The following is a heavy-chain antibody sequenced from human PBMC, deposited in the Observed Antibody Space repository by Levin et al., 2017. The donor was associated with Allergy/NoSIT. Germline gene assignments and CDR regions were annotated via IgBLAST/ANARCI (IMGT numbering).Heavy chain of an antibody. D-gene: IGHD6-13*01. CDR1: GFTFSSYW. CDR2: INSDGSST. CDR3: ARVLAAAGNYYYYGMDV. V-gene: IGHV3-74*01. J-gene: IGHJ6*02. Sequence: TGGSLRLSCAASGFTFSSYWMHWVRQAPGKGLVWVSRINSDGSSTSYADSVKGRFTISRDNAKNTLYLQMNSLRAEDTAVYYCARVLAAAGNYYYYGMDVWGQGTTVTVSS.